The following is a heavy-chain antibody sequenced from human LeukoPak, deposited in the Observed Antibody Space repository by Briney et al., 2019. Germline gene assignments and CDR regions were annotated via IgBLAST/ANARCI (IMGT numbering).Heavy chain of an antibody. J-gene: IGHJ4*02. D-gene: IGHD2-15*01. Sequence: SETLSLTCTVSGGSISSSSYYWGWIRQPPGKGLEWIGSIYYSGSTYYNPSLKSRVTISVDTSKNQFPLKLSSVTAADTAVYYCARRLGYCSGGSCYPTGAFDYWGQGTLVTVSS. V-gene: IGHV4-39*01. CDR3: ARRLGYCSGGSCYPTGAFDY. CDR1: GGSISSSSYY. CDR2: IYYSGST.